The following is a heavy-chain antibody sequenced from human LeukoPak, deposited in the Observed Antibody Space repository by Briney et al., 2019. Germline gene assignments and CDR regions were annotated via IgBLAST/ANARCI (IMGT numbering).Heavy chain of an antibody. CDR1: GLTLSGYT. J-gene: IGHJ5*02. Sequence: LRLTCTATGLTLSGYTTHWVRQPQGKGLEWVAAISFDGSKTFYADSVKGRFTISRENSNKTVLLQLTRLTPEDTSTFYGAGVSAPVAFRNWVDPWGPECLVIVSS. CDR3: AGVSAPVAFRNWVDP. D-gene: IGHD2-8*01. V-gene: IGHV3-30*03. CDR2: ISFDGSKT.